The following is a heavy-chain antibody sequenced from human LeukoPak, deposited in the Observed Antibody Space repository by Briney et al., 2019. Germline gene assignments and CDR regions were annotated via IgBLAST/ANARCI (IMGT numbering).Heavy chain of an antibody. J-gene: IGHJ4*02. CDR3: AKEGNI. V-gene: IGHV3-30*18. CDR1: GFTFSSYG. Sequence: PGGSLRLSCAASGFTFSSYGMHWVRQAPGKGLEWVAVISYVGSNKYYADSVKGRFTISRDNSKNTLYLQMNSLRAEDTAVYYCAKEGNIWGQGTLVTVSS. CDR2: ISYVGSNK. D-gene: IGHD1/OR15-1a*01.